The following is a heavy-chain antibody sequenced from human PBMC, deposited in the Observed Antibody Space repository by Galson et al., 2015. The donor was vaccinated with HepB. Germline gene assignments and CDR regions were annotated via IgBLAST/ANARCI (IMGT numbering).Heavy chain of an antibody. CDR2: ISSSSSTI. D-gene: IGHD6-13*01. J-gene: IGHJ4*02. CDR1: GFTFSSYS. V-gene: IGHV3-48*01. CDR3: ARDTGGGIAAAGTFDY. Sequence: SLRLSCAAFGFTFSSYSMNWVRQAPGKGLEWVSYISSSSSTIYYADSVKGRFTISRDNAKNSLYLQMNSLRAEDTAVYYCARDTGGGIAAAGTFDYWGQGTLVTVSS.